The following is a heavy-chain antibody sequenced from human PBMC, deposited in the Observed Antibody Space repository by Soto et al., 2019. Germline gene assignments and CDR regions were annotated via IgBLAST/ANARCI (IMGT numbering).Heavy chain of an antibody. CDR2: IKSRTDGGTT. CDR3: ASARHIGP. D-gene: IGHD2-21*01. J-gene: IGHJ5*02. V-gene: IGHV3-15*01. Sequence: GGSLRLSCAASGFTFSNAWMSWVRQAPGKGLEWVGRIKSRTDGGTTDYAAPVKGRFTISRDDSKNTLYLQMNSPRVEDTGVYYCASARHIGPWGQGTLVTVSS. CDR1: GFTFSNAW.